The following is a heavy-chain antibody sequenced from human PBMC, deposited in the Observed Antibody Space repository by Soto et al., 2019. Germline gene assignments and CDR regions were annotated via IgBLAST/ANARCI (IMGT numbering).Heavy chain of an antibody. CDR1: GFTLSSYW. V-gene: IGHV3-7*01. CDR2: IKQDGSEK. D-gene: IGHD3-9*01. Sequence: PGGSLRLSCAASGFTLSSYWMSWVRQAPGKGLEWVANIKQDGSEKYYVDSVKGRFTISRDNAKNSLYLQMNSLRAEDTAVYYCARAHTTYYDILTGYDYFDYWGQGTLVTV. J-gene: IGHJ4*02. CDR3: ARAHTTYYDILTGYDYFDY.